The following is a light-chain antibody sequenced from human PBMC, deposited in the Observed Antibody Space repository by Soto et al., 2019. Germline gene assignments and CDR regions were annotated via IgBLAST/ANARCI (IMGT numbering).Light chain of an antibody. CDR2: AVN. V-gene: IGLV2-14*01. Sequence: QSALTQAASVSGSPGQSVTISCTGTSSDIGAYHYVSWYQQRPGKAPKLMIYAVNNRPSGISNRFSGSRSGNTASLTISGLQAEDEAVYYCNSYTNSDTVVFGGGTKVTVL. CDR3: NSYTNSDTVV. J-gene: IGLJ2*01. CDR1: SSDIGAYHY.